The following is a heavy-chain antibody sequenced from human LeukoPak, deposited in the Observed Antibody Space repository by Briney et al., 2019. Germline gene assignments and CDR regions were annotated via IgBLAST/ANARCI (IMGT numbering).Heavy chain of an antibody. D-gene: IGHD3-10*01. CDR1: GFTFSSFD. CDR2: IYSGGST. V-gene: IGHV3-53*01. J-gene: IGHJ4*02. CDR3: ARERFDYYGSGSYYHFDY. Sequence: GGSLRLSCAASGFTFSSFDMNWVRQAPGKGLEWVSVIYSGGSTYYADSVKGRFTISRDNSKNTLYLQMNSLRAEDTAVYYCARERFDYYGSGSYYHFDYWGQGTLVTVSS.